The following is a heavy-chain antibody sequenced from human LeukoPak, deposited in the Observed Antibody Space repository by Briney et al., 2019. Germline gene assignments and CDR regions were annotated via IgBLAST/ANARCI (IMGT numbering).Heavy chain of an antibody. V-gene: IGHV1-46*01. J-gene: IGHJ5*02. CDR2: INPSGGST. D-gene: IGHD3-22*01. CDR3: AREGSRGNYDSSGYPNDP. CDR1: GYTFTSYY. Sequence: ASVKVSCKASGYTFTSYYTHWVRQAPGQGLEWMGIINPSGGSTSYAQKFQGRVTMTRDTSTSTVYMELSSLRSEDTAVYYCAREGSRGNYDSSGYPNDPWGQGTLVTVSS.